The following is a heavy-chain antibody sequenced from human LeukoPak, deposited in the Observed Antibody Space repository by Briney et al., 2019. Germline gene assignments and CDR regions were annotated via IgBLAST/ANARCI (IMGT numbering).Heavy chain of an antibody. J-gene: IGHJ6*03. D-gene: IGHD3-16*02. Sequence: SETLSLTCTVSGGSISRYSWTWIRQPPGKGLEWIGYIYYSGGTNSNPSLKSRVTISVDTSKNQFFLNLTSVTTADTAVYYCARATYDYVWGTYRPTKDYYFYMDVWGKGTPVTVSS. CDR3: ARATYDYVWGTYRPTKDYYFYMDV. CDR2: IYYSGGT. CDR1: GGSISRYS. V-gene: IGHV4-59*01.